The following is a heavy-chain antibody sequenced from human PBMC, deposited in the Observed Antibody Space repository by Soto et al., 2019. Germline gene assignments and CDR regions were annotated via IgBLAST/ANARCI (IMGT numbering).Heavy chain of an antibody. CDR3: ARMTTVTIIDY. D-gene: IGHD4-17*01. J-gene: IGHJ4*02. CDR1: GGSISSGGYS. CDR2: IYHSGST. Sequence: SETLSLTCAVSGGSISSGGYSWSWIRQPPGKGLEWIGYIYHSGSTYYNPSLKSRVTISVDRSKNQFSLKLSSVTAADTAVYYCARMTTVTIIDYWGQGTLVTVSS. V-gene: IGHV4-30-2*01.